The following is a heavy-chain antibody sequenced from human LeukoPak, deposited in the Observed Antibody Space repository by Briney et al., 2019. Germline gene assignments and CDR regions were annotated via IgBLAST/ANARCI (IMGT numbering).Heavy chain of an antibody. CDR2: ISYDGSKK. CDR3: AKATGYLL. CDR1: GFTFSTYS. J-gene: IGHJ4*02. V-gene: IGHV3-30*04. Sequence: GGSLRLSCAASGFTFSTYSMHWVRQAPGKGLEWVAIISYDGSKKYYADSVKGRFTISRDNSENTLYLQMNSLRAEDTAVYYCAKATGYLLWGQGTLVIVSS. D-gene: IGHD1-14*01.